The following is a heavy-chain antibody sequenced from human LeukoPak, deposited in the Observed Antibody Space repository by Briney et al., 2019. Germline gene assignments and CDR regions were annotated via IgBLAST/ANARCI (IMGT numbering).Heavy chain of an antibody. D-gene: IGHD2-2*01. J-gene: IGHJ3*02. Sequence: SETLSLTCTVSGGSISSYYWTWIRQPPGKGLEWFGYIFYSGGSNYNPSLKSRVTISVDTSKNHFSLKLSSVTAADTAVYYCARLGSTFDIWGQGTMVTVSS. CDR1: GGSISSYY. CDR2: IFYSGGS. V-gene: IGHV4-59*08. CDR3: ARLGSTFDI.